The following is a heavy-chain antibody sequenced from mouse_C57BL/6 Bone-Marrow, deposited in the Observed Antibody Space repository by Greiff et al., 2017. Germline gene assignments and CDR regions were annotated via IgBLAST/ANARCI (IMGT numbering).Heavy chain of an antibody. D-gene: IGHD2-10*02. Sequence: QVTLKVCGPGILQPSQTLSLTCSFSGFSLSTSNMGIGWFRQPSGKGLEWLAHIWWNDAKCYNPSLKSRLTISKDTSKNQVFHKITSVDTADTATYYCAQMYGNLAWFAYWGQGTLVTVSA. CDR2: IWWNDAK. CDR1: GFSLSTSNMG. V-gene: IGHV8-5*01. J-gene: IGHJ3*01. CDR3: AQMYGNLAWFAY.